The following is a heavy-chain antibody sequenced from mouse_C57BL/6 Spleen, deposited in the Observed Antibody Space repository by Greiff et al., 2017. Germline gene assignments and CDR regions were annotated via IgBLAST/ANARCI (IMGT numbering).Heavy chain of an antibody. CDR2: IWTGGGT. CDR1: GFSLTSYA. CDR3: ARNYGSSLYFDY. Sequence: VQLQQSGPGLVAPSQSLSITCTVSGFSLTSYAISWVRQPPGQGLEWLGEIWTGGGTNYNSALKSRLSISKDNSKSQVFLKMNSLQTDDTARYYCARNYGSSLYFDYWGQGTTLTVSS. J-gene: IGHJ2*01. V-gene: IGHV2-9-1*01. D-gene: IGHD1-1*01.